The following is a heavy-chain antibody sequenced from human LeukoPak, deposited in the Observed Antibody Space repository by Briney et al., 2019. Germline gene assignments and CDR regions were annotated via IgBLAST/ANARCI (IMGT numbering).Heavy chain of an antibody. J-gene: IGHJ3*02. CDR2: IYYSGST. D-gene: IGHD4-17*01. V-gene: IGHV4-30-4*08. CDR3: ARGRDYGDALGAFDI. Sequence: SETLSLTCTVSGGSISSGDYFWSWIRQPPGKGPGWIGYIYYSGSTYYNPSLKSRVTISVDTSKNQFSLKLSSVTAADTAVYYCARGRDYGDALGAFDIWGQGTMVTVSS. CDR1: GGSISSGDYF.